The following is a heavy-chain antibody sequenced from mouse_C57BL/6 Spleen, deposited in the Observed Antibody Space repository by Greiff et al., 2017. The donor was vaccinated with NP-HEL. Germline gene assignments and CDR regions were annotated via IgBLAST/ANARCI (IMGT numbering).Heavy chain of an antibody. CDR2: INPGSGGT. D-gene: IGHD2-5*01. CDR3: AYSNYEAWFAY. CDR1: GYAFTNYL. J-gene: IGHJ3*01. Sequence: VKLQESGAELVRPGTSVKVSCKASGYAFTNYLIEWVKQRPGQGLEWIGVINPGSGGTNYNEKFKGKATLTADKSSSTAYMQLSSLTSEDSAVYFCAYSNYEAWFAYWGQGTLVTVSA. V-gene: IGHV1-54*01.